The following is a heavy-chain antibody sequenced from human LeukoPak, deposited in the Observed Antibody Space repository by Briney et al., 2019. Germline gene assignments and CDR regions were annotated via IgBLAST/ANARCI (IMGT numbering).Heavy chain of an antibody. Sequence: PGGSLGLSCAASGFTFSNAWMSWVRQAPGKGLEWVGRIKSKTDGGTTDYAAPVKGRFTISRDDSKNTLYLQMNSLRAEDTAVYYCARDSTHSSGWLDAFDIWGQGTMVTVSS. V-gene: IGHV3-15*01. J-gene: IGHJ3*02. CDR1: GFTFSNAW. D-gene: IGHD6-19*01. CDR3: ARDSTHSSGWLDAFDI. CDR2: IKSKTDGGTT.